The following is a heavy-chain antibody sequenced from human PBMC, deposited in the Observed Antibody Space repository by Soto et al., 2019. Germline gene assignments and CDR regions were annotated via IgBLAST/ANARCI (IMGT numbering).Heavy chain of an antibody. CDR1: GFTFSSYW. J-gene: IGHJ4*02. CDR3: ARARLGSLTGNVPNFDY. V-gene: IGHV3-74*01. Sequence: GGSLRLSCAASGFTFSSYWMHWVRQAPGKGLVWVSRINSDGSSTSYADSVKGRFTISRDNAKNTLYLQMNSLRAEDTAVYYCARARLGSLTGNVPNFDYWGQGTLVTVSS. D-gene: IGHD7-27*01. CDR2: INSDGSST.